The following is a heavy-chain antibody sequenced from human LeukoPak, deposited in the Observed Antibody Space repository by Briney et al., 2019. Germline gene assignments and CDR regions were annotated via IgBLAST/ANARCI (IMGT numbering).Heavy chain of an antibody. D-gene: IGHD6-19*01. CDR1: GFTFSSYA. V-gene: IGHV3-23*01. J-gene: IGHJ3*02. CDR3: AAQWLVLGAFDI. Sequence: PGGSLRLSCTDSGFTFSSYAMSWVRQAPGKGLEWVSAISGVGDKIYYADSVKGRFTISRDNSKNTLYLQMNSLRAEDTAVYYCAAQWLVLGAFDIWGQGTMVTVSS. CDR2: ISGVGDKI.